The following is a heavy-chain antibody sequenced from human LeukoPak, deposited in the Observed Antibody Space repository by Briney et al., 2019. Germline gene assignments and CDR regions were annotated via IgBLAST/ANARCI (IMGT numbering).Heavy chain of an antibody. J-gene: IGHJ4*02. CDR3: ARDPLGVVVPAAIRGPDY. D-gene: IGHD2-2*02. CDR1: GYTFTGYY. CDR2: INPNSGGT. Sequence: ASEKVSCKASGYTFTGYYMHWVRQAPGQGLEWMGWINPNSGGTNYAQKFQGRVTMTRDTSISTAYMELSRLRSDDTAVYYCARDPLGVVVPAAIRGPDYWGQGTLVTVSS. V-gene: IGHV1-2*02.